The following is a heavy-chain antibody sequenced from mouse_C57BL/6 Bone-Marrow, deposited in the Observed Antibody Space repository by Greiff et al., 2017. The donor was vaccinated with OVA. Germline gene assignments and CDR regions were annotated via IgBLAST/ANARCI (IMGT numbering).Heavy chain of an antibody. J-gene: IGHJ4*01. CDR2: IRNKANNHAT. V-gene: IGHV6-6*01. CDR3: TFYYGSSYRAMDY. Sequence: EVQLQESGGGLVQPGGSMKLSCAASGFTFSDAWMDWVRQSPEKGLEWVAEIRNKANNHATYYAESVKGRFTISRDDSKSSVYLQMNSLRAEDTGIYYCTFYYGSSYRAMDYWGQGTSVTVSS. CDR1: GFTFSDAW. D-gene: IGHD1-1*01.